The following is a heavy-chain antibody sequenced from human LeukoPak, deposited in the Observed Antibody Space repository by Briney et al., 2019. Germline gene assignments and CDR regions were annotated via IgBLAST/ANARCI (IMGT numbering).Heavy chain of an antibody. CDR3: ARALVGATTYHYYYYMDV. D-gene: IGHD1-26*01. V-gene: IGHV1-69*05. CDR2: IIPIFGTA. J-gene: IGHJ6*03. Sequence: SVKVSCKASGGTFSSYAISWVRQAPGQGLEWMGRIIPIFGTANYAQKFQGRVTITTDESTSTAYMELSSLRSEDTAVYYCARALVGATTYHYYYYMDVWGKGTTVTVSS. CDR1: GGTFSSYA.